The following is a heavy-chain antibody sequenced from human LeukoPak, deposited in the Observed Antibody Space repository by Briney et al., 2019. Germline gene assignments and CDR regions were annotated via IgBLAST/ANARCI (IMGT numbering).Heavy chain of an antibody. CDR1: GFTFSSYA. J-gene: IGHJ4*02. CDR2: ISGSGGST. CDR3: AKERSYSSGWFDY. D-gene: IGHD6-19*01. Sequence: GGSLRLSCAASGFTFSSYAMSWVRQAPGKGREWVSAISGSGGSTYYADSVKGRFIISRDNSKNTLYLQMNSLRAEDTAVYYCAKERSYSSGWFDYWGQGTLVTVSS. V-gene: IGHV3-23*01.